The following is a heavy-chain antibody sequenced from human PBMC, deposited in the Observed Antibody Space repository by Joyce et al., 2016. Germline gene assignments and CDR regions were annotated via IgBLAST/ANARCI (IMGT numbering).Heavy chain of an antibody. D-gene: IGHD1-14*01. J-gene: IGHJ4*02. CDR1: GFTFRAYG. Sequence: QVKLVESGGGVVRPGRSLRLSCAASGFTFRAYGMHWVRQTPGKGLEWGGVIYFDGSNEFYADSVKGRFTISRDNSKNTLFLHMNTLRADDTAVYYCVRSPTTTITHNFDYWGQGTLVTVSS. V-gene: IGHV3-33*01. CDR3: VRSPTTTITHNFDY. CDR2: IYFDGSNE.